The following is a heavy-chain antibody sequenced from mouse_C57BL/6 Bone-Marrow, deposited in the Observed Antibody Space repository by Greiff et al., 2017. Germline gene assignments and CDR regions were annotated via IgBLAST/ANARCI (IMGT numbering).Heavy chain of an antibody. J-gene: IGHJ1*03. CDR1: GFTFSDYG. CDR2: ISSGSSTI. Sequence: EVKLVESGGGLVKPGGSLKLSCAASGFTFSDYGMHWVRQAPETGLEWVAYISSGSSTIYYADTVKGRFTISRDNAKNTLFLQMTSLRSEDTAMYYCARTRYFDVWGTGTTVTVSS. CDR3: ARTRYFDV. V-gene: IGHV5-17*01.